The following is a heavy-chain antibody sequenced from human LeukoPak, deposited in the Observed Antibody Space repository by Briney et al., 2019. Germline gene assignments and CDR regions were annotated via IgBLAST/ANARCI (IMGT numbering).Heavy chain of an antibody. J-gene: IGHJ6*03. CDR3: TTEIVGAKYYYYYYMDV. Sequence: GGSLKISCQASGYRFSTYWIGWVRQAPGKGLEWVGHIKSKTDGGTTDYAAPVKGRFTISRDDSKNTLYLQMNSLKTEDTAVYYCTTEIVGAKYYYYYYMDVWGKGTTVTVSS. D-gene: IGHD1-26*01. V-gene: IGHV3-15*01. CDR1: GYRFSTYW. CDR2: IKSKTDGGTT.